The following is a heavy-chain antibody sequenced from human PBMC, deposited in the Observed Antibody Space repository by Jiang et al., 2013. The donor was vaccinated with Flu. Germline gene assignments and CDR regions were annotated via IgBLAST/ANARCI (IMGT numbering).Heavy chain of an antibody. CDR2: ISVYNGYT. J-gene: IGHJ3*02. Sequence: GAEVKKPGASVSVPCKASGYTFSSYGITWVRQAPGQGLEWMGWISVYNGYTNYAQNLQGRVTMTRDTSTNTAYMELRSLRSDDTAMYYCARVLSPMVRGRFDIWGQGTMVTVSS. V-gene: IGHV1-18*01. CDR1: GYTFSSYG. CDR3: ARVLSPMVRGRFDI. D-gene: IGHD3-10*01.